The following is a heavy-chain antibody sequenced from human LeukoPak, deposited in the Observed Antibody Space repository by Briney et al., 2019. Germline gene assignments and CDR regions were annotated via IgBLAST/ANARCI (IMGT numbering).Heavy chain of an antibody. V-gene: IGHV3-23*01. CDR3: AKRYYYDNSGLWDS. Sequence: PGGSLRLSCAASGFTFSSYAMSWVRQAPGKGLEWVSAITSSGGSTYYVDSVKGRFTISRDNSKNTLHLQVNSLRAEDTAVYYCAKRYYYDNSGLWDSWGQGTLVTVSS. CDR2: ITSSGGST. J-gene: IGHJ4*02. D-gene: IGHD3-22*01. CDR1: GFTFSSYA.